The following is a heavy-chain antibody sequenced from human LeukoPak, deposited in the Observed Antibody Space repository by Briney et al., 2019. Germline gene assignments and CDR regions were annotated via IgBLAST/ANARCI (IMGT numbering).Heavy chain of an antibody. D-gene: IGHD1-26*01. J-gene: IGHJ4*02. CDR3: ARGGGYYAIDY. CDR1: GFTVNSNC. V-gene: IGHV3-53*01. CDR2: VYSDDTT. Sequence: GGSLRLSCAASGFTVNSNCMNWVRQAPGKGLEWVSVVYSDDTTYYADSVKGRFTISRDNSKNTLYLQMNNLRAEDTAVYYCARGGGYYAIDYWGQGTLVTVSS.